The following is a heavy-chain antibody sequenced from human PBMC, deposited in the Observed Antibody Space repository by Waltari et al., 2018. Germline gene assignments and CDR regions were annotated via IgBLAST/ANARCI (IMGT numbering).Heavy chain of an antibody. V-gene: IGHV2-5*01. D-gene: IGHD3-10*01. CDR2: IYWNDDK. CDR3: AHMGLWFRLDKFGYFDL. J-gene: IGHJ2*01. Sequence: QITLKESGPTLVKPTQTLTLTCTFSGFSLSTSGVGVGWIRQPPGKALEWLALIYWNDDKTYIPSLKSRLTITKDTSKNQVVLTMTNMDPVDTATYYCAHMGLWFRLDKFGYFDLWGRGTLVTVSS. CDR1: GFSLSTSGVG.